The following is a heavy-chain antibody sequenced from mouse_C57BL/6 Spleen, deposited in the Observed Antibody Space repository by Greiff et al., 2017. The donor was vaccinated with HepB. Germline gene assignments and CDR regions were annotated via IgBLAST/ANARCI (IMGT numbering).Heavy chain of an antibody. D-gene: IGHD2-1*01. Sequence: EVHLVESEGGLVQPGSSMKLSCTASGFTFSDYYMAWVRQVPEKGLEWVANINYDGSSTYYLDSLKSRFILSRDNAKNILYLQMSSLKSEDTATYYGARGPIYYGNYGAMDYWGQGTSVTVSS. J-gene: IGHJ4*01. V-gene: IGHV5-16*01. CDR2: INYDGSST. CDR1: GFTFSDYY. CDR3: ARGPIYYGNYGAMDY.